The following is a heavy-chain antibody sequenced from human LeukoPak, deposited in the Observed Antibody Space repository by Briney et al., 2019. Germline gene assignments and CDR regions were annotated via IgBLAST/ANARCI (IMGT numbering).Heavy chain of an antibody. CDR1: GGSFSDYY. CDR3: AADCSGGSCSLGPPDY. D-gene: IGHD2-15*01. V-gene: IGHV4-34*01. CDR2: IYHSGST. J-gene: IGHJ4*02. Sequence: SETLSLTCAVYGGSFSDYYWSWIRQPPGKGLEWIGDIYHSGSTNYNPSLKSRVTISVDTSKNQFSLKLSSVTAADTAVYYCAADCSGGSCSLGPPDYWGQGTLVTVSS.